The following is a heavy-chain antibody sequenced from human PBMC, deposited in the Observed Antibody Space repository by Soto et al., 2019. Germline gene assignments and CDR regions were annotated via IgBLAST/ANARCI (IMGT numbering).Heavy chain of an antibody. J-gene: IGHJ4*02. CDR1: GGSISSSSYY. Sequence: SETLSLTCTVSGGSISSSSYYWGWIRQPPGKGLEWIGSIYYSGSTYYNPSLKSRVTISVDTSKNQFSLKLSSVTAADTAVYYCAREGLGDPFSYWGQGTLVTGSS. CDR3: AREGLGDPFSY. V-gene: IGHV4-39*02. D-gene: IGHD2-21*02. CDR2: IYYSGST.